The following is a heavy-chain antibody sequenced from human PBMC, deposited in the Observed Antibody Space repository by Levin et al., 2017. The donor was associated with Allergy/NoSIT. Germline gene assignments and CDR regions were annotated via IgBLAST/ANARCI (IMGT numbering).Heavy chain of an antibody. J-gene: IGHJ6*02. D-gene: IGHD4-17*01. V-gene: IGHV3-21*01. Sequence: GGSLRLSCAASGFTFSSYSLNWVRQAPGEGLEWVSSISSSSSYIYYADSVKGRFTISRDNAKNSLYLQMNSLRAEDTAVYYCARWAGDTTVTTFYYYYGMDVWGQGTTVTVSS. CDR1: GFTFSSYS. CDR2: ISSSSSYI. CDR3: ARWAGDTTVTTFYYYYGMDV.